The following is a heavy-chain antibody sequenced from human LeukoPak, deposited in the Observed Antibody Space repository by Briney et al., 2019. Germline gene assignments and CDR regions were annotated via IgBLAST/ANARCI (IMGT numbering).Heavy chain of an antibody. D-gene: IGHD2-15*01. CDR2: ISYDGSNK. Sequence: GGSLRLSCAASGFTFSNYAMHWVRQAPGKGLEWVAVISYDGSNKYYADSVKGRFTISRDNSKNTLYLQMNSLRAEDTAVYYCARDVGSRYYFDYWGQGTLVTVSS. CDR1: GFTFSNYA. CDR3: ARDVGSRYYFDY. J-gene: IGHJ4*02. V-gene: IGHV3-30-3*01.